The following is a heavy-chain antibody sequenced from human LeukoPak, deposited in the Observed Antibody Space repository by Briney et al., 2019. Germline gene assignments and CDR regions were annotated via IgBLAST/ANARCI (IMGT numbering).Heavy chain of an antibody. Sequence: KPSETLSLTCTVSGGSISSGGYSWSWIRQPPGKGLEWIGYIYHSGSTYYNPSLKSRVTISVDRSKNQFSLKLSSVTAADTAVYYCARGYDILTGYSLDPWGQGTLVTVSS. V-gene: IGHV4-30-2*01. CDR2: IYHSGST. CDR1: GGSISSGGYS. J-gene: IGHJ5*02. CDR3: ARGYDILTGYSLDP. D-gene: IGHD3-9*01.